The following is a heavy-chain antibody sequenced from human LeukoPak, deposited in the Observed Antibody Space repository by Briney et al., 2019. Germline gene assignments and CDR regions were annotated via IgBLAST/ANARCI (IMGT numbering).Heavy chain of an antibody. Sequence: GGSLRLSCAASGFTFSSYAMSWVRQAPGKGLEWVAAISASGGTTYYADSARGRFTISRGNSNNTLYLQMNSLRAEDTAVYHCAKGGYYDSGPNWFDPWGQGTLVTVSA. CDR2: ISASGGTT. J-gene: IGHJ5*02. D-gene: IGHD3-22*01. CDR3: AKGGYYDSGPNWFDP. CDR1: GFTFSSYA. V-gene: IGHV3-23*01.